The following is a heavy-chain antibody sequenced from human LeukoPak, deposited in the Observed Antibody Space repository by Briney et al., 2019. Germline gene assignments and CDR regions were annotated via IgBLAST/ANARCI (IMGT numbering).Heavy chain of an antibody. J-gene: IGHJ5*02. CDR1: GGSFSGYY. CDR2: INHSVST. V-gene: IGHV4-34*01. D-gene: IGHD6-13*01. CDR3: ARTEQQLVPWFDP. Sequence: SETLSLTCAVYGGSFSGYYWSWIRQPPGKGLEWIGVINHSVSTNYNPSLKSRVTISVDTSKNQFSLKLSSVTAADTAVYYCARTEQQLVPWFDPWGQGTLVTVSS.